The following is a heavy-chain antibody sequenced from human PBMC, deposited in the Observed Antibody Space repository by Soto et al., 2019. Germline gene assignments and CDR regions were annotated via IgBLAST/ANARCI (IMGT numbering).Heavy chain of an antibody. Sequence: GGSLRLSCAASGFTFRSYGMRWVRQAPGKGLECVAFISFDETIKYYADSVKGRFTISRDISKNTLYLQMSSLRAEDTALYYCAKDLSYGYVDYWGQGTLVTVSS. CDR2: ISFDETIK. D-gene: IGHD5-18*01. CDR1: GFTFRSYG. J-gene: IGHJ4*02. V-gene: IGHV3-30*18. CDR3: AKDLSYGYVDY.